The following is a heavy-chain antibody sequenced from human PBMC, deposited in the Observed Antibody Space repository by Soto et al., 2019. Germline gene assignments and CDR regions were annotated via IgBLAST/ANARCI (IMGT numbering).Heavy chain of an antibody. CDR2: ISGSGGST. Sequence: EVQLLESGGGLVQPGGSLRLSCAASGFTFSSYAMSWVRQAPGKGLEWVSAISGSGGSTYYADSVKGRFTISRDNSKNTLYLQMNSLRAEDTAVYYCANGSGGDPGAFDIWGQGTMVTVSS. CDR3: ANGSGGDPGAFDI. CDR1: GFTFSSYA. D-gene: IGHD2-21*02. V-gene: IGHV3-23*01. J-gene: IGHJ3*02.